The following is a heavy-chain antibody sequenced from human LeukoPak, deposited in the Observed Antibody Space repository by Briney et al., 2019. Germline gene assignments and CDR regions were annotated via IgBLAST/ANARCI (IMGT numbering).Heavy chain of an antibody. D-gene: IGHD3-16*01. J-gene: IGHJ4*02. CDR3: AREGRRLGEPRGSYFDY. V-gene: IGHV3-30*03. CDR2: ISYDGSNK. CDR1: GFTFSNFG. Sequence: QPGGSLRLSCAASGFTFSNFGMRWVRQAPGKGLEWVAVISYDGSNKYYADSVKGRFTISRDNSKNTLYLQMNSLRAEDTAVYYCAREGRRLGEPRGSYFDYWGQGTLVTVSS.